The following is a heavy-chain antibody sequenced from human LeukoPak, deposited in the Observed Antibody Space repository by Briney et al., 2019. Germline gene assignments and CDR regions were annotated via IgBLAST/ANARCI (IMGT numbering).Heavy chain of an antibody. J-gene: IGHJ3*02. CDR1: GGSISSYY. V-gene: IGHV4-59*01. Sequence: SETLSLTCTVSGGSISSYYWSWIRQPPGKGLEWIGYIYYSGSTNYNPSLKSRVTISVDTSKNQFSLKLSSVTAADTAVYYCARDTGTRAFDIWGQGTMVTVS. CDR3: ARDTGTRAFDI. CDR2: IYYSGST. D-gene: IGHD2-8*02.